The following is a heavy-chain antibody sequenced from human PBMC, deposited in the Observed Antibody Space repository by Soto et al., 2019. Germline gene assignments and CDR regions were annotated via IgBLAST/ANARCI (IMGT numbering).Heavy chain of an antibody. CDR1: GFTFSSYA. CDR3: ASPPGGARYYYGMDV. D-gene: IGHD3-10*01. CDR2: ISGGDGST. Sequence: GGSLRLSCAASGFTFSSYAMNWVRQAPGKGLEWVSAISGGDGSTYYADSVKGRFTLSRDNSKNTLYLQMNSLRAEDTAVYYCASPPGGARYYYGMDVWGQGTTVTVSS. J-gene: IGHJ6*02. V-gene: IGHV3-23*01.